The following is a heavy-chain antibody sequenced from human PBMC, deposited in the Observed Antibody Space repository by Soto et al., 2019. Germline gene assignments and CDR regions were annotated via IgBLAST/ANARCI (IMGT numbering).Heavy chain of an antibody. CDR3: ARGIDAGWYSYYFDY. CDR2: IIPPFRAA. J-gene: IGHJ4*02. D-gene: IGHD6-19*01. V-gene: IGHV1-69*01. CDR1: GGTFGTYA. Sequence: QVQLVQSGAEVKKPGSSVKVSCKASGGTFGTYAFSWVRQAPGQGLEWMGGIIPPFRAANYAQKFQGRVTITADESTSTAYMELSSLRFEDTAGYYCARGIDAGWYSYYFDYWVQGTLVTVSS.